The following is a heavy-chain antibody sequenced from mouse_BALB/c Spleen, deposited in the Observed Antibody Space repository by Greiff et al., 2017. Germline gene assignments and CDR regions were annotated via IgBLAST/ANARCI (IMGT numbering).Heavy chain of an antibody. J-gene: IGHJ1*01. CDR3: AKEGRGSSYWYFDV. CDR1: GFSLTDYG. CDR2: IWGGGST. Sequence: VKVEESGPGLVAPSQSLSITCTVSGFSLTDYGVSWIRQPPGKGLEWLGVIWGGGSTYYNSALKSRLSISKDNSKSQVFLKMNSLQTDDTAMYYCAKEGRGSSYWYFDVWGAGTTVTVSS. D-gene: IGHD1-1*01. V-gene: IGHV2-6-5*01.